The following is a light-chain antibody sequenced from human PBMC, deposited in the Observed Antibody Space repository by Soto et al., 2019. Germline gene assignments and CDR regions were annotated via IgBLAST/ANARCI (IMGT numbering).Light chain of an antibody. Sequence: DIQMTQLPSTLSASVGDRVIITCRASQNIGTWLAWYQQKPGKAPNLLMYKSSTLESGVPSRFSGSGSGTDFTLTISSLLPEDLATYYCQQYHTFWTFGQGTKVEIK. J-gene: IGKJ1*01. CDR1: QNIGTW. CDR2: KSS. CDR3: QQYHTFWT. V-gene: IGKV1-5*03.